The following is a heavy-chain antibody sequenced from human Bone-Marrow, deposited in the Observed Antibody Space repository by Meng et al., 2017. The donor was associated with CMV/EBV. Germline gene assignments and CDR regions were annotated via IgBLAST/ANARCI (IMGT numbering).Heavy chain of an antibody. V-gene: IGHV3-30*02. Sequence: GGSLRLSCAASGFTFSSYGMHWVRQAPGKGLEWVAFIRYDGSNKYYADSVKGRFTISRDNSKNTLYLQMNSLRAGDTAVYYCAKGGGYCSSTSCYSSRDYYGMDVWGQGTTVTVSS. J-gene: IGHJ6*02. D-gene: IGHD2-2*01. CDR3: AKGGGYCSSTSCYSSRDYYGMDV. CDR2: IRYDGSNK. CDR1: GFTFSSYG.